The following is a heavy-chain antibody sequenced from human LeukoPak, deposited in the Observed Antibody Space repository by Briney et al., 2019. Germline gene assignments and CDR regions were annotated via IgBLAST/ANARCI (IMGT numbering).Heavy chain of an antibody. V-gene: IGHV3-21*01. D-gene: IGHD6-13*01. CDR1: GFTSSSYS. J-gene: IGHJ5*02. CDR3: ARDSKTIAAAANWFDP. Sequence: PGGSLRLSCAASGFTSSSYSMNWVRQAPGKGLEWVSSISSSSSYIYYADSVKGRFTISRDNAKNSLYLQMNSLRAEDTAVYYCARDSKTIAAAANWFDPWGQGTLVTVSS. CDR2: ISSSSSYI.